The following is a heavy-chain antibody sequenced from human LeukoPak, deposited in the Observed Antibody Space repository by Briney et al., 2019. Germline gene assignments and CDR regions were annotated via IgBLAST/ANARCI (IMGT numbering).Heavy chain of an antibody. CDR3: ARSHWGSGAFDI. J-gene: IGHJ3*02. CDR2: ISSRSSYI. V-gene: IGHV3-21*01. CDR1: GFSFSNYN. D-gene: IGHD7-27*01. Sequence: GGSLRLSCAASGFSFSNYNINWVRQAPGKGLKWVSSISSRSSYIYYADSVKGRFTISRDNAKNSLYLQMNSLRAEDTAVYYCARSHWGSGAFDIWGQGTMITVSS.